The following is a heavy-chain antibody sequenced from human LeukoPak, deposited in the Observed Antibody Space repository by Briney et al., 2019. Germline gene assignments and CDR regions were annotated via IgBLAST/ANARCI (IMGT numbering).Heavy chain of an antibody. V-gene: IGHV3-30*04. CDR1: GFTFSSYA. CDR3: AREGTAYGDYPYYLDY. D-gene: IGHD4-17*01. Sequence: PGRSLRLSCAASGFTFSSYAMHWVRQAPGKGLEWVAVISYDGSNKYYADSVKGRFTISRDNSKNTLYLQMNSLRAEDTAVYYCAREGTAYGDYPYYLDYWGQGTLVTVSS. CDR2: ISYDGSNK. J-gene: IGHJ4*02.